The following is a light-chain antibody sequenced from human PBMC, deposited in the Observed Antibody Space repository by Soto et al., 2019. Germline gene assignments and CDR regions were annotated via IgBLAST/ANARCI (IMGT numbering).Light chain of an antibody. J-gene: IGLJ3*02. Sequence: QSVLTQPPSVSGAPGQRVTISCTGSSSNIGAGYDVHWYQQFSGTSPKLLIYGNDNRPSGVPDRFSGSKSGTSASLAITALLAEDEADYYCQSYDGSLSGFWVFGGGTKLTVL. CDR1: SSNIGAGYD. V-gene: IGLV1-40*01. CDR2: GND. CDR3: QSYDGSLSGFWV.